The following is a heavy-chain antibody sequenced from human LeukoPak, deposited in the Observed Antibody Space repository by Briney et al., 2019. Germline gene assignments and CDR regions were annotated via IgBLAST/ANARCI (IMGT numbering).Heavy chain of an antibody. J-gene: IGHJ4*02. CDR1: GFTFISYS. V-gene: IGHV3-21*04. CDR3: AKTTPPNYYDSSGYSAAVDY. D-gene: IGHD3-22*01. Sequence: GGSLRLSCAASGFTFISYSMNWVRQAPGKGLEWVSSISNSSPNIYYADSVKGRFTISRDNSKNTLYLQMNSLRAEDTAVYYCAKTTPPNYYDSSGYSAAVDYWGQGTLVTVSS. CDR2: ISNSSPNI.